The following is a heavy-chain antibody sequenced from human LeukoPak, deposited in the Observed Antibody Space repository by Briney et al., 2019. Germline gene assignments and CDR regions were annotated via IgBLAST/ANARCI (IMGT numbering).Heavy chain of an antibody. J-gene: IGHJ4*02. Sequence: GGSLRLSCAASGFTISSNYMNWVRQAPGKGLEWVPVIYSGGNTYYSDSVKDRFTISSDNSKNTLYLQMNSLRDEDTAIYYCARSWDARLNFDYWGQGTLVTVSS. D-gene: IGHD1-26*01. V-gene: IGHV3-66*02. CDR3: ARSWDARLNFDY. CDR1: GFTISSNY. CDR2: IYSGGNT.